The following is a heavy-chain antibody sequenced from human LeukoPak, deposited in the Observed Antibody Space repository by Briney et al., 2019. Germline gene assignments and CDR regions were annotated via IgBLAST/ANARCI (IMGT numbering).Heavy chain of an antibody. D-gene: IGHD3-22*01. CDR2: IIPIFGTA. CDR3: AREVTDSSGYYLRD. J-gene: IGHJ4*02. CDR1: GGTFSSYA. V-gene: IGHV1-69*13. Sequence: SVKVSCKAFGGTFSSYAISWVRQAPGQGLEWMGGIIPIFGTANYAQKFQGRVTITADESTSTAYMELSSLRSEDTAVYYCAREVTDSSGYYLRDWGQGTLVTVSS.